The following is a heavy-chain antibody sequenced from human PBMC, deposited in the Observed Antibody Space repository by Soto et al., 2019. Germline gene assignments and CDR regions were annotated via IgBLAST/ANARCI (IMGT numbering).Heavy chain of an antibody. CDR2: IRSKANSYAT. D-gene: IGHD2-2*02. CDR3: TRLGGSGCSSTSCYTWAPTYYYGMDV. J-gene: IGHJ6*02. Sequence: GGSLRLSCAASGFTFSGSAMHWVRQASGKGLEWVSRIRSKANSYATAYAASVKGRFTISRDDSKNTAYLQMNSLKTEDTAVYYCTRLGGSGCSSTSCYTWAPTYYYGMDVWGQGTTVTVSS. V-gene: IGHV3-73*01. CDR1: GFTFSGSA.